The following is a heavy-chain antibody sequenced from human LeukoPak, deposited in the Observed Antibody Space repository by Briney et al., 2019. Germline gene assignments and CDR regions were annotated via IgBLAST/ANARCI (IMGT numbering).Heavy chain of an antibody. V-gene: IGHV3-23*01. CDR2: ISGSGGST. D-gene: IGHD3-22*01. J-gene: IGHJ3*02. CDR1: GFTFSSYA. Sequence: GGSLRLSCAASGFTFSSYAMSWVRQAPGKGLEWVSAISGSGGSTYYGDSVKGRFTISRDNSKNTLYLQMNSLRAEDTAVYYCAKDYFFQYYYDSSGLHPDDAFDIWGQGTMVTVSS. CDR3: AKDYFFQYYYDSSGLHPDDAFDI.